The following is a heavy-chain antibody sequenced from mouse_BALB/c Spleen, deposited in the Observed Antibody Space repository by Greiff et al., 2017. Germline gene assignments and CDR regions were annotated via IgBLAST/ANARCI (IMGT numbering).Heavy chain of an antibody. J-gene: IGHJ2*01. V-gene: IGHV1-62-2*01. Sequence: VKLVESGAELVKPGASVKLSCKASGYTFTEYIIHWVKQRSGQGLEWIGWFYPGSGSIKYNEKFKDKATLTADKSSSTVYMELSRLTSEDSAVYFCARHGDSTMITNFLGYWGQGTTLTVSS. CDR2: FYPGSGSI. D-gene: IGHD2-4*01. CDR3: ARHGDSTMITNFLGY. CDR1: GYTFTEYI.